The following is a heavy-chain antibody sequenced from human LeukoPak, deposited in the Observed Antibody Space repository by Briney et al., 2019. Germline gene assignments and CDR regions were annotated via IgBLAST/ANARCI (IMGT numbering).Heavy chain of an antibody. Sequence: SETLSLTCAVYGGSFSGYYWSWIRQPPGKGLEWIGEINHSGSSNYNPSLKSRVTISVDTSKNQFSLKLSSVTAADTAVFYCARGEDGDYYFQHWGQGTLVTVSS. J-gene: IGHJ1*01. V-gene: IGHV4-34*01. CDR3: ARGEDGDYYFQH. CDR2: INHSGSS. D-gene: IGHD4-17*01. CDR1: GGSFSGYY.